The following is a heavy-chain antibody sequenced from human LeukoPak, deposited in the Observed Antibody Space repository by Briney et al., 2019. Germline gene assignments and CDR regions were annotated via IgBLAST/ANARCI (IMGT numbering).Heavy chain of an antibody. V-gene: IGHV1-8*01. J-gene: IGHJ4*02. CDR2: MNPNSGNT. D-gene: IGHD1-7*01. CDR3: ARGEYGITGTTFDY. CDR1: GYTFTSYD. Sequence: ASVKVSCKASGYTFTSYDINWVRQATGQGLEWMGWMNPNSGNTGYAQKFQGRVTMTRNTSISTAYMELSSLRSGDTAVYYCARGEYGITGTTFDYWGQGTLVTVSS.